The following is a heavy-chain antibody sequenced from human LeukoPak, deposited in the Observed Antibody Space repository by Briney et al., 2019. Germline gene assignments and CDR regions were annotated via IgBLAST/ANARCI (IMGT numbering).Heavy chain of an antibody. J-gene: IGHJ4*02. Sequence: SVKVSCKASGGTFSSYAISWVRQATGQGLEWMGRIIPIFGIANYAQKFQGRVTITADKSTSTAYMELSSLRSEDTAVYYCARDRRYYDSSGYRYYFDYWGQGTLVTVSS. CDR3: ARDRRYYDSSGYRYYFDY. CDR2: IIPIFGIA. CDR1: GGTFSSYA. V-gene: IGHV1-69*04. D-gene: IGHD3-22*01.